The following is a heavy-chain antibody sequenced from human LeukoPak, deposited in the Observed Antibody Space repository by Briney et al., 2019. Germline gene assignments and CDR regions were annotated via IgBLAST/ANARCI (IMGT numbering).Heavy chain of an antibody. CDR3: ARLNRLTYYDSLQPPYNWFDP. CDR2: IYYSGST. J-gene: IGHJ5*02. D-gene: IGHD3-9*01. V-gene: IGHV4-59*08. CDR1: VGPISSYH. Sequence: SETLSLTCSVSVGPISSYHWSWIRQPPGGGLGWIGYIYYSGSTNYNPSLKSRVTISVDKSKNQFTLKLSSVTAADTAVYYCARLNRLTYYDSLQPPYNWFDPWGQGTLVTVSS.